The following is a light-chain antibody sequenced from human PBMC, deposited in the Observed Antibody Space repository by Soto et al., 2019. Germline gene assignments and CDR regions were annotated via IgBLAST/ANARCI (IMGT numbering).Light chain of an antibody. Sequence: VRTKSPATLSVSPGEGATLSFSSGQTINNNLAWYQQKPVQAPRLLIYGASNRATGIPARFSGSGSGTDFTLTISSLEPEDFAVYYCQQRSNWPPITFGQGTRLEVK. CDR2: GAS. J-gene: IGKJ5*01. V-gene: IGKV3-11*01. CDR1: QTINNN. CDR3: QQRSNWPPIT.